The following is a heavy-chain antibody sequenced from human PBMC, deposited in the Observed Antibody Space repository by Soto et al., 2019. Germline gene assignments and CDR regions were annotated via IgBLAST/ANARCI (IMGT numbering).Heavy chain of an antibody. Sequence: QVQLVESGGGVVQPGRSLRLSCAASGFTFSNYGMHWVRQAPGKGLEWVALISSDGSNKYYADSVKGRFTISRDNSNNTLYLQMNSLRAEDTAVYYCAKDGYTSGSADFWGQGTLVYVSS. CDR1: GFTFSNYG. CDR2: ISSDGSNK. V-gene: IGHV3-30*18. J-gene: IGHJ4*02. CDR3: AKDGYTSGSADF. D-gene: IGHD5-18*01.